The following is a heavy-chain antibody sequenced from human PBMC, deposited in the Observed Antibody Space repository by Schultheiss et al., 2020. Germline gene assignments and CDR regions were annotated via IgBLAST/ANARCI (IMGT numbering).Heavy chain of an antibody. CDR1: GFTFSNYG. Sequence: GGSLRLSCAASGFTFSNYGVNWVRQAPGKGLECVSSISSSSSYVYYADSVKGRFTISRDNAKNSLFLQMNSLRAEDTAVYYCAREVVTTYAFDIWGQGTMVTGS. CDR3: AREVVTTYAFDI. V-gene: IGHV3-21*01. D-gene: IGHD2-21*02. J-gene: IGHJ3*02. CDR2: ISSSSSYV.